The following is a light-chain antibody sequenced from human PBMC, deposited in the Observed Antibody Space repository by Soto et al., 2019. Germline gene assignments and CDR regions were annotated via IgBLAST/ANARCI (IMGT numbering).Light chain of an antibody. V-gene: IGKV3-20*01. CDR2: GAS. CDR3: QQYNNWPPT. CDR1: QSISASY. J-gene: IGKJ5*01. Sequence: EIVLTQSPGTLSLSPGERATLSCRASQSISASYIAWYQQKPGQAPRLLIYGASNRATGIPDRFSGSASGTDFALTISRLEPEDFAVYYCQQYNNWPPTFGRGTRLEIK.